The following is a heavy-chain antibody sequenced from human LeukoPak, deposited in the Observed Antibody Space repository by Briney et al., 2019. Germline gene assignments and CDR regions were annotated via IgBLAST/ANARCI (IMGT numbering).Heavy chain of an antibody. V-gene: IGHV3-64*01. CDR3: ARAKSGWYGIGFDY. J-gene: IGHJ4*02. CDR1: GFTFSSYA. D-gene: IGHD6-19*01. CDR2: ISSNGGST. Sequence: PGGSLRLSCAASGFTFSSYAMHWVRQAPGKGLEYVSAISSNGGSTYYANSVKGRFTISRDNSKNTLYLQVGSLRAEDMAVYYCARAKSGWYGIGFDYWGQGTLVTVSS.